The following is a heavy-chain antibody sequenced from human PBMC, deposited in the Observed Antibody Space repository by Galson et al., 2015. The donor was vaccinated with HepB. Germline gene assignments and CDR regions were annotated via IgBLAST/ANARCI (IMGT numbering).Heavy chain of an antibody. V-gene: IGHV1-2*02. CDR2: INPNSGET. J-gene: IGHJ5*02. Sequence: SVKVSCKASANTFTGYYVHWVRQAPGQGLEWMGWINPNSGETNSGYKFQGSVTITRDTSISPVYMELKRLRSDDTAVYYCARDGGYSNYWFDPWSLGTLVTVSS. CDR1: ANTFTGYY. CDR3: ARDGGYSNYWFDP. D-gene: IGHD4-11*01.